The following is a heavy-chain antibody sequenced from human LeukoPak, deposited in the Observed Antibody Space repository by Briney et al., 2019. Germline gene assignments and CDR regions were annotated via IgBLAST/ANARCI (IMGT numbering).Heavy chain of an antibody. D-gene: IGHD3-10*02. CDR1: GFTFSSYW. J-gene: IGHJ3*02. V-gene: IGHV3-74*01. CDR3: AREMKLFGTDRGAFDI. CDR2: INSEGSIT. Sequence: GGSLRLSCAASGFTFSSYWMHWVRHAPGKGLVWVSRINSEGSITSYADSVKGRFTISRDNAKNTLYLQVNSLRAEDTAVYFCAREMKLFGTDRGAFDIWGQGTMVTVSS.